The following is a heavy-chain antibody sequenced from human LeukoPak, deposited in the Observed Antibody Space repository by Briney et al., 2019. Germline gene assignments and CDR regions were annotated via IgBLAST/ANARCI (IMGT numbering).Heavy chain of an antibody. J-gene: IGHJ5*02. Sequence: PGGSLRLSCAASGFTFSSYEMDWVRQAPGKGLEWVSYISSSGSTIYYADSVKGRFTISRDNAKNSLYLQMNSLRAEDTAVYYCARDSQDSSGWYWDNWFDPWGQGTLVTVSS. CDR2: ISSSGSTI. D-gene: IGHD6-19*01. CDR3: ARDSQDSSGWYWDNWFDP. V-gene: IGHV3-48*03. CDR1: GFTFSSYE.